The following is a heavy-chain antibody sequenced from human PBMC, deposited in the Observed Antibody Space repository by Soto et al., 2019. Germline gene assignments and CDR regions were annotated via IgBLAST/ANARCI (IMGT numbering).Heavy chain of an antibody. CDR1: GLSFSNTW. J-gene: IGHJ6*03. Sequence: GGSLRLSCVASGLSFSNTWMSWVRQAPGKGLEWVGRMKSKTDGGRKDHAATVRGRFTMSRDDSKNTLYLQMNSLKTEDTAVYYCTTVVGVYYNYYMDVWGKGTTVTVSS. D-gene: IGHD3-16*01. CDR2: MKSKTDGGRK. V-gene: IGHV3-15*01. CDR3: TTVVGVYYNYYMDV.